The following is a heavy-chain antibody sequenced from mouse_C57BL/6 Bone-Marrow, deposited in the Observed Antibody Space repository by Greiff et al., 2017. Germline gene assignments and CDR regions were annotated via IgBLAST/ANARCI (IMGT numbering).Heavy chain of an antibody. CDR2: IDPENGDT. CDR3: TTEDEYDAMGY. Sequence: VQLQQSGAELVRPGASVKLSCTASGFNIKDDYMHWVKQRPEQGLEWIGWIDPENGDTEYASKFQGKATITADTSSNTDYLHLSRLTSEDTAVYYCTTEDEYDAMGYWGQGTSVTVSS. CDR1: GFNIKDDY. J-gene: IGHJ4*01. V-gene: IGHV14-4*01. D-gene: IGHD2-10*02.